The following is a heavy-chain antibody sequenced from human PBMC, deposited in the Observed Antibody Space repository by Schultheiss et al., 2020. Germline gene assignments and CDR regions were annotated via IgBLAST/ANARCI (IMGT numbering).Heavy chain of an antibody. D-gene: IGHD5-24*01. CDR3: AKDTDGAMAMGDAFDI. CDR1: GGSISSSNW. Sequence: SETLSLTCAVSGGSISSSNWWSWVRQAPGKGLEWIGEIYHSGSTNYNPSLNSRVTISVDTSKNQFSLKLSSVTAADTAVYYCAKDTDGAMAMGDAFDIWGQGTTVTVSS. J-gene: IGHJ3*02. V-gene: IGHV4-4*02. CDR2: IYHSGST.